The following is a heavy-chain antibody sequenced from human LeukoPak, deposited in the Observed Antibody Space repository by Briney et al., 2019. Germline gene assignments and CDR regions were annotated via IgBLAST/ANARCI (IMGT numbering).Heavy chain of an antibody. D-gene: IGHD5-12*01. CDR1: GGTFSSYA. J-gene: IGHJ4*02. Sequence: GASVKVSCKASGGTFSSYAISWVRQAPGQGLEWMGGIIPIFGTANYAQKFQGRVTITADKSTNTAYMELSSLRSEDTAVYYCARGGGYDGFDYWGQGTLVTVSS. CDR3: ARGGGYDGFDY. CDR2: IIPIFGTA. V-gene: IGHV1-69*06.